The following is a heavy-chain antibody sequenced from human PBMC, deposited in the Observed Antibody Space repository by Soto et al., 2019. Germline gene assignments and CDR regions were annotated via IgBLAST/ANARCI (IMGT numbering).Heavy chain of an antibody. CDR2: VSTNGGTS. V-gene: IGHV3-64D*06. D-gene: IGHD5-12*01. Sequence: GGSLRLSCSASRFTFSIYAMHWVRQAPGKGLEYVSAVSTNGGTSYYADSVKGRFTISRDNSRNTLYLQMNSLRPEDTAVYYCVKDRAPRDGYKTQPGSWGLGTLVTVSS. CDR3: VKDRAPRDGYKTQPGS. CDR1: RFTFSIYA. J-gene: IGHJ5*02.